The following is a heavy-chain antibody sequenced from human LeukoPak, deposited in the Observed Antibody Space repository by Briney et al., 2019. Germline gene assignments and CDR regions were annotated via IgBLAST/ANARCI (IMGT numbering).Heavy chain of an antibody. V-gene: IGHV3-23*01. Sequence: GGSLRLSCAASGFTFSSYAMSWVRQAPGKGLEWASAISGSGGSTYYADSVKGRFTISRDNSKNTLYLQMNSLRAEDTAVYYCAKDISSSSWYSIPNWFDPWGQGTLVTASS. D-gene: IGHD6-13*01. CDR2: ISGSGGST. CDR1: GFTFSSYA. J-gene: IGHJ5*02. CDR3: AKDISSSSWYSIPNWFDP.